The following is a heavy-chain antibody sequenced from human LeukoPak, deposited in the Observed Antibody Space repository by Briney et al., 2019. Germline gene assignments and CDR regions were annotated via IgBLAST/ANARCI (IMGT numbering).Heavy chain of an antibody. CDR2: IYYSGST. CDR3: ARGGYYGSGNDFRFDP. D-gene: IGHD3-10*01. Sequence: SETLSLTCSVSGGSISSRSCYWGWIRQPPGKGLEWIGYIYYSGSTNYKPSLKSRVTISVDTSKNQFSLKLSSVTAADTAVYYCARGGYYGSGNDFRFDPWGQGTLVTVSS. CDR1: GGSISSRSCY. J-gene: IGHJ5*02. V-gene: IGHV4-61*05.